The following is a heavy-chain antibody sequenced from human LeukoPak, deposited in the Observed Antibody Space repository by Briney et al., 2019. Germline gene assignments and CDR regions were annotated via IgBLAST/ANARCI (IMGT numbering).Heavy chain of an antibody. Sequence: GGSLRLSCAASGFTFNNFAMSWVRQAPEKGLEWVSAISGSDGRTFYTDSVKGRFTISRDNSKNTLYLQMNSLRADDTAVYYCAKESPYSSNRLYYFDYWGQGALVTVS. CDR2: ISGSDGRT. J-gene: IGHJ4*02. CDR3: AKESPYSSNRLYYFDY. D-gene: IGHD2/OR15-2a*01. V-gene: IGHV3-23*01. CDR1: GFTFNNFA.